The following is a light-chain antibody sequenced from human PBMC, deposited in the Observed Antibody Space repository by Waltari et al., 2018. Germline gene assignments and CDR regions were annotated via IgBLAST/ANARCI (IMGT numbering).Light chain of an antibody. CDR3: QQYNERPPLT. J-gene: IGKJ4*01. CDR1: QNVGSD. CDR2: DAS. Sequence: EIVMTQSPVILSVSPGDGATLSRRASQNVGSDLAWYQQKPGQPPRLLIYDASTRASDIPARFSGRGSGTEFTLTISSLQSEDFAIYYCQQYNERPPLTFGGGTKVDIK. V-gene: IGKV3-15*01.